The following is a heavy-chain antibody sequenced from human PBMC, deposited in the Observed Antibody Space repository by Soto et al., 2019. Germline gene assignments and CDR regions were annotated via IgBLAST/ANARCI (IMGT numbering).Heavy chain of an antibody. Sequence: SETLSLTCAVYGGSFSGYYWSWIRQPPGKGLEWIGEINHSGSTNYNPSLKSRVTISVDTSKNQFSLKLSSVTAADTAVYYCARGAGYGEYVFDYWGQGNLVTVSS. CDR3: ARGAGYGEYVFDY. J-gene: IGHJ4*02. V-gene: IGHV4-34*01. CDR2: INHSGST. D-gene: IGHD4-17*01. CDR1: GGSFSGYY.